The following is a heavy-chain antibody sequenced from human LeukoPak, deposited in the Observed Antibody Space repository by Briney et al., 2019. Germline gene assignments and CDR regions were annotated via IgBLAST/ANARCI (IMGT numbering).Heavy chain of an antibody. J-gene: IGHJ1*01. CDR3: ARRYCSSTSCYTGLGLRSEYFQH. CDR1: GGSISSYY. D-gene: IGHD2-2*02. CDR2: IYYSGST. Sequence: SETLSLTCTVSGGSISSYYWSWIRQPPGKGLEWIGYIYYSGSTNYNPSLKSRVTISVDTSKNQFSLKLSSVTAADTAVYYCARRYCSSTSCYTGLGLRSEYFQHWGQGTLVTVSS. V-gene: IGHV4-59*12.